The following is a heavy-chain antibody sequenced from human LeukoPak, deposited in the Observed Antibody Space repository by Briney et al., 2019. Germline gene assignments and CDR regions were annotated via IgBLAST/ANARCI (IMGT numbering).Heavy chain of an antibody. V-gene: IGHV3-11*01. Sequence: GGSLRLSCTSPGSTLSDYYVNWIRQGPGKGLEWVSQISNTGYSKYYADSVKGRFTVSRDNVKDSVSLQMASLRVADSGMYYCAREEFGGNNFDYWGQGILVTVS. CDR2: ISNTGYSK. CDR3: AREEFGGNNFDY. J-gene: IGHJ4*02. CDR1: GSTLSDYY. D-gene: IGHD4-23*01.